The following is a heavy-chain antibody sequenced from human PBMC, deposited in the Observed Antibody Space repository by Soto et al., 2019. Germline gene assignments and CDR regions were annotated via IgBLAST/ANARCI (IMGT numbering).Heavy chain of an antibody. J-gene: IGHJ4*02. CDR2: INPNSGGT. CDR3: ARGVGYGDSLPH. CDR1: VYSMTVYL. V-gene: IGHV1-2*04. D-gene: IGHD4-17*01. Sequence: PVNRYCKTSVYSMTVYLIGLLRLAPGQGLEWMGWINPNSGGTNYAQKFQGWVTMTRDTSISTAYVELSRLRSDDTAVYYCARGVGYGDSLPHWGQGTLVTVSS.